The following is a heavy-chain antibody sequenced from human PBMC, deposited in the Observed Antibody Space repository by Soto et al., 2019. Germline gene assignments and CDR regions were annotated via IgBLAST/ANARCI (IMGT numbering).Heavy chain of an antibody. D-gene: IGHD3-22*01. CDR3: ARGSSSGLNWFDP. CDR1: GGSISRSSYY. CDR2: IYYSGST. V-gene: IGHV4-39*01. Sequence: SSETLSLTCSVSGGSISRSSYYWGWIRQPPGKGLEWIGSIYYSGSTYYNPSLKSRVTISVDTSKNQFSLKLSSVTAADTAVYYCARGSSSGLNWFDPWGQGTLVTVSS. J-gene: IGHJ5*02.